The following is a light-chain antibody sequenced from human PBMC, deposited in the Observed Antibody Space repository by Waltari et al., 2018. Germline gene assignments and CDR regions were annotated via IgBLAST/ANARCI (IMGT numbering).Light chain of an antibody. CDR1: QTVLYASDNNNY. CDR3: QQYDDTPRT. CDR2: WAS. V-gene: IGKV4-1*01. J-gene: IGKJ1*01. Sequence: DIVMTQSPDSLAVSLGERATINCKSSQTVLYASDNNNYLAWYQQKLGQPPKLLIYWASTRASGVPARFSGSGSGTDFTLAISSLQAEDVAVYYCQQYDDTPRTFGQGTRVEIK.